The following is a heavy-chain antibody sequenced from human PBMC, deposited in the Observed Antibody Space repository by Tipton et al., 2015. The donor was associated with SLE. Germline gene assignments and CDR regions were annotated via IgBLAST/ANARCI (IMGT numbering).Heavy chain of an antibody. Sequence: TLSLTCTVSGGSFSSDTYLWGWIRQPPGKGLEWIGYIYYSGSTNYNPSLKSRVTISVDTSKNQFSLRLSSVTAADTALYYCARHGGRFLDYWGRGTLVSVSS. D-gene: IGHD3-16*01. V-gene: IGHV4-61*01. CDR2: IYYSGST. CDR1: GGSFSSDTYL. J-gene: IGHJ4*02. CDR3: ARHGGRFLDY.